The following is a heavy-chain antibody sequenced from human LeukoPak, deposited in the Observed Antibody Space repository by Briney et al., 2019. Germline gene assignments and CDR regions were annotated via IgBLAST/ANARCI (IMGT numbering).Heavy chain of an antibody. CDR3: ARDLDVGAVSGYLDY. D-gene: IGHD3-22*01. V-gene: IGHV3-33*01. Sequence: GGSLRLSCAASGFTFSSYGMHWVRQAPGKGLEWVAVIWYDGSNKYYADSVKGRFTISRDNSKNTLYLQMNSLRAEDTAVYYCARDLDVGAVSGYLDYWGQGTLVTVSS. CDR2: IWYDGSNK. CDR1: GFTFSSYG. J-gene: IGHJ4*02.